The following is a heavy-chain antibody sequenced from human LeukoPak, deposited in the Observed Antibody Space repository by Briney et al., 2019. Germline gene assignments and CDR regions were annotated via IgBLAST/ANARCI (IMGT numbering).Heavy chain of an antibody. CDR3: ARDGSYRDYYYYYYMDV. V-gene: IGHV4-38-2*02. J-gene: IGHJ6*03. CDR1: GYSISSGYY. Sequence: SETLSLTCVVSGYSISSGYYWGCIRQPPGKGLEWIGDIRSSGSTYYNPSLKSRVTISVYTSKNQFSLKLSSVTAADTAVYYCARDGSYRDYYYYYYMDVWGKGTTVTVSS. CDR2: IRSSGST. D-gene: IGHD3-16*02.